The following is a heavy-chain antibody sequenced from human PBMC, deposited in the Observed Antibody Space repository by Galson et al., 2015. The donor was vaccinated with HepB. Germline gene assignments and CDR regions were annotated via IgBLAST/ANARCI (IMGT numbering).Heavy chain of an antibody. CDR1: GFTFSSYS. D-gene: IGHD5-12*01. V-gene: IGHV3-21*01. CDR3: ARELVATITEGSYYYYYGMDV. J-gene: IGHJ6*02. CDR2: ISSSSSYI. Sequence: SLRLSCAASGFTFSSYSMNWVRQAPGKGLEWVSSISSSSSYIYYADSVKGRFTISRDNAKNSLYLQMNSLRAEDTAVYYCARELVATITEGSYYYYYGMDVWGQGTTVTVSS.